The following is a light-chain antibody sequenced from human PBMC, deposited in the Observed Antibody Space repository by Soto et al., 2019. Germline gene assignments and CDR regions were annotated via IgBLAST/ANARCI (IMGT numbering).Light chain of an antibody. Sequence: EIVLTQSPGTLSLSPGERATLSCRASQSVSSSYLAWYQQKPGQAPRLLIYGASSRATGIPDRLSGSGSGTDFTLTISRLEPEDFAVYYCQLYGSSPRLTFGGGTKVEIK. V-gene: IGKV3-20*01. CDR1: QSVSSSY. CDR3: QLYGSSPRLT. J-gene: IGKJ4*01. CDR2: GAS.